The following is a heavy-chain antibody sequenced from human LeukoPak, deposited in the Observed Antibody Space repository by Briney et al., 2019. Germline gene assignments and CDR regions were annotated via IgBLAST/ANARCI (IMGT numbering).Heavy chain of an antibody. V-gene: IGHV4-34*01. CDR3: ARASYYDSSGADY. CDR2: INHSGST. CDR1: GGSFSGYY. J-gene: IGHJ4*02. Sequence: SETLSLTCAVYGGSFSGYYWSWIRQPPGKGLEWIGEINHSGSTNYNPSLKSRVTISVDTSKNQFSLKLSSVTAADTAVYYCARASYYDSSGADYWGQGTLVTVSS. D-gene: IGHD3-22*01.